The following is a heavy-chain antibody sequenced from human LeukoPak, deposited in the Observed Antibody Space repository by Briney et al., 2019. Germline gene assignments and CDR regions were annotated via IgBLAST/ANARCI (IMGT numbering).Heavy chain of an antibody. D-gene: IGHD5-12*01. CDR2: FNPNSGDT. CDR3: ASSLNGYGRSLFY. J-gene: IGHJ4*02. CDR1: GYPFTGYY. Sequence: ASVKVSCKASGYPFTGYYMHWVRQAPGQGLEWMGWFNPNSGDTNYAQKFQGRVTMTRDTSISTAYMELSRLTSDDTAVYYCASSLNGYGRSLFYWGQGTLVTVSA. V-gene: IGHV1-2*02.